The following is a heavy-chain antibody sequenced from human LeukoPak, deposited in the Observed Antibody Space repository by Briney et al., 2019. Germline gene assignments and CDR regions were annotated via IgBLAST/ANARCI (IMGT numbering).Heavy chain of an antibody. CDR3: ARARPTAAGYYFDY. J-gene: IGHJ4*02. Sequence: SETLSLTCTVSGGSISSYYWSWIRQPPGKGLEWIGYIYYSGSTNYNPSLKSRVTISVDTSKNQFSLKLSSVTAADTAVYYCARARPTAAGYYFDYWGQGTLVTVSS. V-gene: IGHV4-59*01. CDR2: IYYSGST. CDR1: GGSISSYY. D-gene: IGHD6-13*01.